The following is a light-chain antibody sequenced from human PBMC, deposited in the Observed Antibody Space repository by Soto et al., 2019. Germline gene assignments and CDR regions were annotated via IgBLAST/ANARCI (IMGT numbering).Light chain of an antibody. Sequence: EIVMTQSPATLSVSPGERATLSCRASQSVSSNLAWYQQKPGQAPRLLIYGASTRANGIPARFSGSGSGTEFTLTISSLQSEDFAVYYCQQYNNWPAPTFGQGAKVEIK. CDR3: QQYNNWPAPT. CDR2: GAS. V-gene: IGKV3-15*01. CDR1: QSVSSN. J-gene: IGKJ1*01.